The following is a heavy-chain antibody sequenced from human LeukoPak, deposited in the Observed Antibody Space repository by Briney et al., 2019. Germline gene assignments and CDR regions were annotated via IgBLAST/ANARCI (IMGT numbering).Heavy chain of an antibody. D-gene: IGHD3-22*01. Sequence: GGSLRLSCAASGFTFSDYNMRWIRQAPGKGLEWVSSISRSGSTKYYADSVKGRFTISRDNSKNTLYLQMNSLRAEDTAVYYCAKALHYYDSSGYYDYWGQGTLVTVSS. CDR1: GFTFSDYN. CDR3: AKALHYYDSSGYYDY. V-gene: IGHV3-11*04. J-gene: IGHJ4*02. CDR2: ISRSGSTK.